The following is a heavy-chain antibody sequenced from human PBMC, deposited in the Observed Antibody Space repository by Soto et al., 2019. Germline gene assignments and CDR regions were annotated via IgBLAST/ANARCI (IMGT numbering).Heavy chain of an antibody. D-gene: IGHD3-10*01. CDR3: ARAHTAISMVRGVTDAFDI. CDR1: GFTFSSYG. J-gene: IGHJ3*02. CDR2: IWYDGSNK. Sequence: GGSLRLSCAASGFTFSSYGMHWVRQAPGKGLKWVAVIWYDGSNKYYADSVKGRFTISRDNSKNTLYLQMNSLRAEDTAVYYCARAHTAISMVRGVTDAFDIWGQGTMVTVSS. V-gene: IGHV3-33*01.